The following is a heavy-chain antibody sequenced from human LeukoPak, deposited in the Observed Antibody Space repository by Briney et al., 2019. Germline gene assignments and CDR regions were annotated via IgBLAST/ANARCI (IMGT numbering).Heavy chain of an antibody. CDR1: GFTFSSYG. J-gene: IGHJ3*02. V-gene: IGHV3-23*01. CDR3: ARSGRGGAFDI. CDR2: ISGSGGST. Sequence: GGTLRLSCAASGFTFSSYGMSWVRQAPGKWLEWVSAISGSGGSTYYADSVKGRFTISGDNAKNTLYLQMNSLRAEDTAVYYCARSGRGGAFDIWGQGTMVTVSS. D-gene: IGHD1-26*01.